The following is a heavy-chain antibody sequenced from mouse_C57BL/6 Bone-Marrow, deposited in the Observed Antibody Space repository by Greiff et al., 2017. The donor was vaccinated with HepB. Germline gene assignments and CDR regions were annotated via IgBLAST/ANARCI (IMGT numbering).Heavy chain of an antibody. V-gene: IGHV1-22*01. CDR1: GYTFTDYN. Sequence: LKESGPELVKPGASVKMSCKASGYTFTDYNMHWVKQSHGKSLEWIGYINPNNGGTSYNQKFKGKATLTVNKSSSTAYMELRSLTSEDSAVYYCARWGYGSSFYYWGQGTTLTVSS. D-gene: IGHD1-1*01. CDR3: ARWGYGSSFYY. CDR2: INPNNGGT. J-gene: IGHJ2*01.